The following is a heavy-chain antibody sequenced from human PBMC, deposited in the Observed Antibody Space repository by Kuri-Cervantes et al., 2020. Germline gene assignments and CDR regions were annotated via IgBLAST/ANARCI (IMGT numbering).Heavy chain of an antibody. CDR1: GGSISSYY. CDR2: IYYSGST. Sequence: GSLRLSCTVSGGSISSYYWSWIRQPPGKGLEWIGYIYYSGSTNCNPSLKSRVTISVDTSKNQFSLKLSSVTAADTAVYYCARTPARVTMVQGVINYYYYMDVWGKGTTVTVSS. V-gene: IGHV4-59*01. J-gene: IGHJ6*03. D-gene: IGHD3-10*01. CDR3: ARTPARVTMVQGVINYYYYMDV.